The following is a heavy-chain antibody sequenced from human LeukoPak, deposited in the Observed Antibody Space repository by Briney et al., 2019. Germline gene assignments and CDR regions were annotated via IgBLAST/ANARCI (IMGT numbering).Heavy chain of an antibody. V-gene: IGHV4-61*01. J-gene: IGHJ4*02. Sequence: SETLSLTCTVSGGSVSSGSYYWSWIRQPPGKRLEWIGYIYYSGSTNYNPSLKSRVTISGDTSKNQFSLKLSSVTAADTAVYYCARVGWYGGLTEFDYWGQGTLVTVSS. CDR1: GGSVSSGSYY. CDR3: ARVGWYGGLTEFDY. CDR2: IYYSGST. D-gene: IGHD3-10*01.